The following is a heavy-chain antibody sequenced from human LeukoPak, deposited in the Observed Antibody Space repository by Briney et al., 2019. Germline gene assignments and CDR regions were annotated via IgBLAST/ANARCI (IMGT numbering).Heavy chain of an antibody. D-gene: IGHD3-10*02. CDR2: ISSSGSTI. J-gene: IGHJ6*04. CDR3: AELGITMIGGV. CDR1: GFTFSSYE. V-gene: IGHV3-48*03. Sequence: SCPASGFTFSSYEMNWVRQAPGKGREWVSYISSSGSTIYYADSVKGRFTISRDKAKNSLYLQMNSLRAEDTAVYYCAELGITMIGGVWGKRTTVTISS.